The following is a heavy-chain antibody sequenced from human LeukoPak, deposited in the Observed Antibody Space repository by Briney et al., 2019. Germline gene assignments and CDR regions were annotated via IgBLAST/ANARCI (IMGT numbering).Heavy chain of an antibody. CDR3: AKDRGPVGFDY. V-gene: IGHV3-23*01. Sequence: GGSLRLSCAASGFTFSSYGMSWVRQTPGKGLEWVSAISGSGSSTYYADSVKGRFTISRDNSKNTLYVQLNSLRAEDTAVYYCAKDRGPVGFDYWGQGTLVTVSS. J-gene: IGHJ4*02. CDR2: ISGSGSST. CDR1: GFTFSSYG. D-gene: IGHD3-10*01.